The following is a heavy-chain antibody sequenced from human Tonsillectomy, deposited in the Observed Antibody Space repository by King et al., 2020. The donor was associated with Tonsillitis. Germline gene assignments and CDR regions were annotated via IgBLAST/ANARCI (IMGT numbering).Heavy chain of an antibody. CDR3: AIGGAGVNSSGWDLDY. Sequence: VQLVESGGGVVQPGRSLTLSCAASGFTFSSYGMHWVRQAPGKGLGWVAVISYDGSNKFYADSVKGRFTISRDNSKNTLYLQMNTLRAEDTAVYYCAIGGAGVNSSGWDLDYWGQGTLVIVSS. CDR2: ISYDGSNK. D-gene: IGHD6-19*01. J-gene: IGHJ4*02. CDR1: GFTFSSYG. V-gene: IGHV3-30*03.